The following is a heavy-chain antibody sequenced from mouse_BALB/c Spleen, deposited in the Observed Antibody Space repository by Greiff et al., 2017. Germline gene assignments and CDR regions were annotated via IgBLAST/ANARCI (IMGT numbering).Heavy chain of an antibody. CDR3: ADYYGSSTYYYAMDY. CDR1: GFNIKDTY. CDR2: IDPANGNT. D-gene: IGHD1-1*01. V-gene: IGHV14-3*02. Sequence: VHVKQSGAELVKPGASVKLSCTASGFNIKDTYMHWVKQRPEQGLEWIGRIDPANGNTKYDPKFQGKATITADTSSNTAYLQLSSLTSEDTAVYYCADYYGSSTYYYAMDYWGQGTSVTVSS. J-gene: IGHJ4*01.